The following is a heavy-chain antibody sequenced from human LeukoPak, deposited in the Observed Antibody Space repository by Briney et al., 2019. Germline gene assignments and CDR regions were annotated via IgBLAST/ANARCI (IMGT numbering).Heavy chain of an antibody. CDR3: GGSGSYYTPSYY. V-gene: IGHV3-53*01. CDR1: DLTVSDYY. CDR2: ISNGGVT. D-gene: IGHD3-10*01. J-gene: IGHJ4*02. Sequence: GSLRLSCATSDLTVSDYYMRWVRQAPGRGLEGVSVISNGGVTYYADSVKGRFTISRDDSNDTVYLQMNNVRPEDTAVYYCGGSGSYYTPSYYWGQGTLVTVSS.